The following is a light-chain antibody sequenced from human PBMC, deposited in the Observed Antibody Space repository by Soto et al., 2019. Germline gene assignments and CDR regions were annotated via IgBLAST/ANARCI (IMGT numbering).Light chain of an antibody. CDR2: AAS. J-gene: IGKJ2*01. V-gene: IGKV1-39*01. Sequence: DIQMTQSPSSLSASVGDRVTITCRASQSVTTYFNWYQQRPGKAPNLLIYAASTLRSGVPSRFSGSGSGTEFTLTITGVEPEDFATYYCQQGYYTPYTFGQETRLDI. CDR1: QSVTTY. CDR3: QQGYYTPYT.